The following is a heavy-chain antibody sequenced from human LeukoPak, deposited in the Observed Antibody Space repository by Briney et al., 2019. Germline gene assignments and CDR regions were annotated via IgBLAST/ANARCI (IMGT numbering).Heavy chain of an antibody. CDR3: AKEVERHFDLRY. J-gene: IGHJ4*02. CDR1: GFTFSSSA. V-gene: IGHV3-23*01. D-gene: IGHD2-15*01. CDR2: ISNNGGYT. Sequence: GGSLRLSCAASGFTFSSSAMSWVRQAPGKGLEWVSAISNNGGYTYYADSVQGRFTISRDNSKSTLCLQMNSLRAEDTAVYYCAKEVERHFDLRYWGQGIPVTVSS.